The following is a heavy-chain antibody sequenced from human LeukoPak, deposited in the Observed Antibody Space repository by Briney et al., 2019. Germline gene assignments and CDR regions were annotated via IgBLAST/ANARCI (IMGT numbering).Heavy chain of an antibody. CDR3: AELGITTIGGV. CDR2: INPSGGST. Sequence: ASVKVSCKASGYTFTSYYMHWVRQAPGQGLEWMGIINPSGGSTSYAQKFQGRVTMTRDMSTSTVYMELSSLRAEDTAVYYCAELGITTIGGVWGKGTTVTISS. CDR1: GYTFTSYY. V-gene: IGHV1-46*01. D-gene: IGHD3-10*02. J-gene: IGHJ6*04.